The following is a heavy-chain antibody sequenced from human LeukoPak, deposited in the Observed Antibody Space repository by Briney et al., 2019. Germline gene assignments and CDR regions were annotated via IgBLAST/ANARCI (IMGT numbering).Heavy chain of an antibody. CDR3: ARDQIVGPTQLDS. J-gene: IGHJ4*02. D-gene: IGHD1-26*01. V-gene: IGHV1-46*01. CDR2: INPSGGST. Sequence: ASVKVSCKASGYTFTGYYMHWVRQAPGQGHEWMGIINPSGGSTSYAQKFQGRVTMTRDTSTSTVYMELSSLKSEDTAVYYCARDQIVGPTQLDSWGQGTLVTVSS. CDR1: GYTFTGYY.